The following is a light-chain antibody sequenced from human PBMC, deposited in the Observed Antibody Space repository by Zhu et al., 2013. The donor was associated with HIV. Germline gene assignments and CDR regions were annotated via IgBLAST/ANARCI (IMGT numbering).Light chain of an antibody. V-gene: IGLV1-40*01. J-gene: IGLJ3*02. CDR1: GSNLGARYN. Sequence: QSLLTQPPSVSGAPGQRITITCTGRGSNLGARYNVQWYKQLPGTAPKLLIFDNLNRASGVPDRFSASKSGTSASLTISGLRSEDEADYYCASWDDTLSAVFGGGTKVTVL. CDR3: ASWDDTLSAV. CDR2: DNL.